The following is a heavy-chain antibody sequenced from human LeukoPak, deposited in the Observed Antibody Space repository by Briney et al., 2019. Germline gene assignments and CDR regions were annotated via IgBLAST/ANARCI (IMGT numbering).Heavy chain of an antibody. V-gene: IGHV1-18*01. CDR1: GYTFTSYG. Sequence: ASVKVSCKASGYTFTSYGISWVRQAPGQGLEWMGWISAYNGNTNYAQKLQGRVTMTTDTSTSTAYMELRSLRSDDTAVYSCARDRYPDSPTGAFDIWGQGTMVTVSS. J-gene: IGHJ3*02. D-gene: IGHD2-8*02. CDR3: ARDRYPDSPTGAFDI. CDR2: ISAYNGNT.